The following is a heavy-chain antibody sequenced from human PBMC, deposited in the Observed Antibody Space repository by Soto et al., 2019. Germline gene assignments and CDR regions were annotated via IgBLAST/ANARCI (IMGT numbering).Heavy chain of an antibody. J-gene: IGHJ4*02. CDR1: GFTFSSYA. D-gene: IGHD3-22*01. Sequence: EVQLLESGGGLVQPGGSLRLSCAASGFTFSSYAMSWVRQAPGKGLEWVSAISGSGGSTYYADSVKGRFTISRDNSKNTLYLQMNSLRAEDTAVYYCAKDSGITMIVVVPYPFDYWGQGTLVTGSS. CDR3: AKDSGITMIVVVPYPFDY. CDR2: ISGSGGST. V-gene: IGHV3-23*01.